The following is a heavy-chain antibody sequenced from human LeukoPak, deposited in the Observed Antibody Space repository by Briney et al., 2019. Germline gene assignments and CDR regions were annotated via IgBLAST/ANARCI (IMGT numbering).Heavy chain of an antibody. CDR3: ARDTSQEYYYDSSGSHFDY. V-gene: IGHV3-48*03. J-gene: IGHJ4*02. CDR2: ISSSGSTI. D-gene: IGHD3-22*01. Sequence: GGSLRLSCAASGFTFSNYEMHWVRQAPGKGLEWVSYISSSGSTIYYADSVKGRFTISRDNAKNSLYLQMNSLRAEDTAVYYCARDTSQEYYYDSSGSHFDYWGQGTLVTVSS. CDR1: GFTFSNYE.